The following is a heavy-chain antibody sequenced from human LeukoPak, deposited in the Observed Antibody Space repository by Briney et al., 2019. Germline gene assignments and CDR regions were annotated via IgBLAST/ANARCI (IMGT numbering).Heavy chain of an antibody. Sequence: SETLSLTCTVSGGSMNSDYWSWIRQPAGKGLEWIGRIYTSGGGGRMYSSGGTSYNPSLKSRVTMSLDTSKNQLSLKLSSVTAADTAVYYCARRSRSYYYYYMDVWGKGTTVTVSS. CDR3: ARRSRSYYYYYMDV. CDR1: GGSMNSDY. J-gene: IGHJ6*03. CDR2: IYTSGGGGRMYSSGGT. V-gene: IGHV4-4*07.